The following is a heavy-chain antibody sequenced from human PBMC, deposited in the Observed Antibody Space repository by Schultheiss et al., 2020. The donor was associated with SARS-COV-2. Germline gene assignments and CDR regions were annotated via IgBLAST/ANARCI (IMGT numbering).Heavy chain of an antibody. CDR3: AKDTRGYSSTLDY. Sequence: GGSLRLSCAASGFTFSDYYMSWIRQAPGKGLEWVSYISSSGSTIYYADSVKGRFTISRDNAKNSLYLQMNSLRAEDTAVYYCAKDTRGYSSTLDYWGQGTLVTVSS. CDR2: ISSSGSTI. D-gene: IGHD6-13*01. J-gene: IGHJ4*02. V-gene: IGHV3-11*04. CDR1: GFTFSDYY.